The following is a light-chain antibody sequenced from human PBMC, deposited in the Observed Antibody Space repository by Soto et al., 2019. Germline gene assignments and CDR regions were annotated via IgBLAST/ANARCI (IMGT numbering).Light chain of an antibody. CDR2: DES. CDR1: QDISNY. Sequence: DIQMTQSPSSLSASVGDRVTITCQASQDISNYLNGYQQKQGKAPKLLIYDESNLETGVQSRFSGSGSGTDFTFTISTLQPEDISTYYCQPYDNLPTFGQGTRREIK. V-gene: IGKV1-33*01. CDR3: QPYDNLPT. J-gene: IGKJ5*01.